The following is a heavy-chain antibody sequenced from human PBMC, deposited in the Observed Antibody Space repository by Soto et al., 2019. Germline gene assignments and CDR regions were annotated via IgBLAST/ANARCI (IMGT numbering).Heavy chain of an antibody. V-gene: IGHV3-30*18. D-gene: IGHD5-12*01. J-gene: IGHJ6*02. CDR2: ISYDGSNK. CDR3: AKELLLEVEMATIGYYYGMDV. Sequence: QPGGSLRLSCAASGFTFSSYGMHWVRQAPGKGLEWVAVISYDGSNKYYADSVKGRFTISRDNSKNTLYLQMNSLRAEDTAVYYCAKELLLEVEMATIGYYYGMDVWGQGTTVTVSS. CDR1: GFTFSSYG.